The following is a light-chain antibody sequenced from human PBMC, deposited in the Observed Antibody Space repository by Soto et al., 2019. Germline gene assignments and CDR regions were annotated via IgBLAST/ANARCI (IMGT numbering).Light chain of an antibody. Sequence: EVVMTQSPATLSVAPGERATLSCRAGQSVSTYLAWYQQKPGQAPRLLIYGASTRATGVPARFSGSGSGTDFTLTISSLQSEDFAIYYCQQHSSWPLTFGQGTKVEIK. J-gene: IGKJ1*01. CDR3: QQHSSWPLT. CDR2: GAS. V-gene: IGKV3-15*01. CDR1: QSVSTY.